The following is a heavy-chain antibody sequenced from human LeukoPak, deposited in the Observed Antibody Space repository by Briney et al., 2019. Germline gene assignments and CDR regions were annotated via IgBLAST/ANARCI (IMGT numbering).Heavy chain of an antibody. V-gene: IGHV4-34*01. D-gene: IGHD5-18*01. Sequence: SETLSLTCAVYGGSLSGYYWSWIRQPPGKGLEWIGGINHSGITNYNAALKSRVTISVDTSKKQFSLKLSSVTAADTAVYYCAPRGDIEHSYGFGKWFDPWGQGTLVTVSS. CDR3: APRGDIEHSYGFGKWFDP. CDR1: GGSLSGYY. J-gene: IGHJ5*02. CDR2: INHSGIT.